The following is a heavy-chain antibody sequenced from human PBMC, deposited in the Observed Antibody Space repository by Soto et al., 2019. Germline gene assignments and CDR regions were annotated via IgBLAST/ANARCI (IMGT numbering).Heavy chain of an antibody. V-gene: IGHV1-8*01. CDR2: MEPSSGRT. CDR1: GYSFTGLD. Sequence: ASVKVSCKASGYSFTGLDINWVRQTTGQGLEWMGWMEPSSGRTGYAQKFQGRVTMTRDTSINTAYMELSSLTSDDTAFYYCARGVTAGVDYWGQGTLVTASS. CDR3: ARGVTAGVDY. J-gene: IGHJ4*02. D-gene: IGHD1-26*01.